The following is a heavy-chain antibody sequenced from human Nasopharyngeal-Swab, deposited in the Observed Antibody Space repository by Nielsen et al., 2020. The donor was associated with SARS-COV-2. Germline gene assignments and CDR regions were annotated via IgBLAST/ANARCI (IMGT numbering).Heavy chain of an antibody. V-gene: IGHV3-11*04. J-gene: IGHJ1*01. D-gene: IGHD5-24*01. CDR3: ARGVETIHH. Sequence: GESLKISCAASGFSFSEYYMSWIRQAPGKGLEWISDISSSGSITHYADFMKGRFTISRDNAKKSLYLQMNSLRAEDTAVYYCARGVETIHHWGQGSLVTVSS. CDR1: GFSFSEYY. CDR2: ISSSGSIT.